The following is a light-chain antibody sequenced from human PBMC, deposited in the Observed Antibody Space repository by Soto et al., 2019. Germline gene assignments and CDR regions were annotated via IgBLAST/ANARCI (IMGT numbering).Light chain of an antibody. Sequence: QSVLTQPPSASGTPGQRVTISCSGSSSNIGSNYVYWYQQLPGTAPKLLLYMNNQRPSGVPDRFSGSKSGTSASLAISGLRSEDEADYYCAAWDDSLSGHVVFGGGTKVTVL. CDR1: SSNIGSNY. CDR3: AAWDDSLSGHVV. V-gene: IGLV1-47*01. J-gene: IGLJ2*01. CDR2: MNN.